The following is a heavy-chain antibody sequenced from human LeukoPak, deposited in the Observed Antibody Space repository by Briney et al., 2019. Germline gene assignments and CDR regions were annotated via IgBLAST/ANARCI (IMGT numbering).Heavy chain of an antibody. Sequence: GASVKVSCKASGYTFTSYDINWVRQATGQGLEWMGWMNPNSGNTGYAQKFQGRVTMTRNTSISTAYMELSSLRSEDTAVYYCARAPVSLWFGVYYYYYGMDVWGQGTTVTVPS. D-gene: IGHD3-10*01. CDR1: GYTFTSYD. J-gene: IGHJ6*02. CDR2: MNPNSGNT. CDR3: ARAPVSLWFGVYYYYYGMDV. V-gene: IGHV1-8*01.